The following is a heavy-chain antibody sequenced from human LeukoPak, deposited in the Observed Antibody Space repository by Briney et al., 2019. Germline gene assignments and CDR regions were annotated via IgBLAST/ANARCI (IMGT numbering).Heavy chain of an antibody. Sequence: PSETLSLTCTVSGGSISSSSYYWGWIRQPPGKGLEWIGEINHSGSTNYNPSLKSRVTISVDTSKNQFSLKLSSVTAADTAVYYCARVNGGWYDYWGQGTLDTVSS. D-gene: IGHD6-19*01. CDR1: GGSISSSSYY. V-gene: IGHV4-39*07. CDR2: INHSGST. CDR3: ARVNGGWYDY. J-gene: IGHJ4*02.